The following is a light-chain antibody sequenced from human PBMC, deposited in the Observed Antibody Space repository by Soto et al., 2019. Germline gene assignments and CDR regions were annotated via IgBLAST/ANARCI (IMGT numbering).Light chain of an antibody. CDR3: GADHGSGSNFVYV. Sequence: QSVLTQPPSASASLGASVTLTCTLSSGYNNYKVDWYQQRPGEGPWFVMRVGSGGIVGSKGDGIPDRFSVLASGLDRYLTIENIQEEDESDYHCGADHGSGSNFVYVFGTGTKVTVL. CDR2: VGSGGIVG. V-gene: IGLV9-49*01. J-gene: IGLJ1*01. CDR1: SGYNNYK.